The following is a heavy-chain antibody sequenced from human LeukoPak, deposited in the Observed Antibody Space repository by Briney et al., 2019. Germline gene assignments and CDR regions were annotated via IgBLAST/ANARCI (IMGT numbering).Heavy chain of an antibody. J-gene: IGHJ4*02. Sequence: SETLSLNCTVSSRSIISVGYFWSWIRQHPGKGLEWIGYIFYGGSTYYNPSLKSRVTISVDTSTNQFSLNLSSVIAADTAVYYSARATLKLGIDYWGQGTLVTVSS. V-gene: IGHV4-31*03. CDR3: ARATLKLGIDY. CDR2: IFYGGST. D-gene: IGHD7-27*01. CDR1: SRSIISVGYF.